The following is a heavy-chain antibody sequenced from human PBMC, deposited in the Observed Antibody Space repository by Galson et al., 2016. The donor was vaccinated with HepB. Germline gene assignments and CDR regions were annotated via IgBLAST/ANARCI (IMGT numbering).Heavy chain of an antibody. CDR1: GFSFTNYW. Sequence: QSGAEVKKPGESLKISCKGSGFSFTNYWIGWVRQMPGKGLEWMGIIYPDDSDTRYSPSFQGQVTISADKSISTAYLQWSSLKASDTGMYYCATLYWNADDYNGMDVWGQGTTVTVSS. CDR2: IYPDDSDT. D-gene: IGHD1-1*01. CDR3: ATLYWNADDYNGMDV. V-gene: IGHV5-51*03. J-gene: IGHJ6*02.